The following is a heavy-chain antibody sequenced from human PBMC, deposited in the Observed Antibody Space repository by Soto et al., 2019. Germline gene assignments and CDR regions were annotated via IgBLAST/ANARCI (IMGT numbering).Heavy chain of an antibody. Sequence: VGSRRLSCAASGFTFSSYAMSWVRPAPGKGLAWVFAISGSGVSTYYADSVKGRFTISRDNSKNPRYLQMNSLRAEDTAVYYCATEGGYCSGGSCPTLEYDYYYYGMDVWGQGT. J-gene: IGHJ6*02. D-gene: IGHD2-15*01. CDR3: ATEGGYCSGGSCPTLEYDYYYYGMDV. CDR1: GFTFSSYA. V-gene: IGHV3-23*01. CDR2: ISGSGVST.